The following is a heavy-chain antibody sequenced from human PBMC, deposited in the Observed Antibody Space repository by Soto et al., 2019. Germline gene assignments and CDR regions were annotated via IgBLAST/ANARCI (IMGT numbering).Heavy chain of an antibody. CDR1: GYTFTSYG. D-gene: IGHD3-22*01. V-gene: IGHV1-18*01. Sequence: QVQLVQSGAEVKKPGASVKVSCKASGYTFTSYGISWVRQAPGQGLEWMGWISAYNGNTNYAQKLQGRVTMTTDTSTSTDYTELRSLRSDDTAVYYCARDLVPSPGYYYDSSGYYDSFYIWGKGTMVTVSS. CDR2: ISAYNGNT. CDR3: ARDLVPSPGYYYDSSGYYDSFYI. J-gene: IGHJ3*02.